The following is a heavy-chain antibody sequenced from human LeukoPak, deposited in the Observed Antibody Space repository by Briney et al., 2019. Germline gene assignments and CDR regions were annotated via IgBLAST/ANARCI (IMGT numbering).Heavy chain of an antibody. J-gene: IGHJ4*02. CDR1: GGSISSNY. V-gene: IGHV4-59*08. CDR3: ARHYYDTSGLDYFDY. Sequence: PSETLSLTCSVSGGSISSNYWSWIRQPLGKGLEWIGYIYYSGSTNYNPSLKSRVTISVDTSKNQFSLTLSSVTAADTAVYYCARHYYDTSGLDYFDYWGQGTLVTVS. D-gene: IGHD3-22*01. CDR2: IYYSGST.